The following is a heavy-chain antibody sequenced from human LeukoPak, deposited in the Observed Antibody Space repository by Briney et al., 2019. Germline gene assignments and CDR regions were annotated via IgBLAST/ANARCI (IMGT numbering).Heavy chain of an antibody. V-gene: IGHV3-30*02. CDR2: IRYDGSNK. CDR1: GFTFSSYG. J-gene: IGHJ6*03. Sequence: GGSLRLSCAASGFTFSSYGMHWVRQAPGKGLEWVAFIRYDGSNKYYADSVKGRFTISRDNSKNTLYLQMNSLRAEDTAVYYCAKDWTYYYDSSGYHRRNLYYYYMDVWGKGTTVTISS. D-gene: IGHD3-22*01. CDR3: AKDWTYYYDSSGYHRRNLYYYYMDV.